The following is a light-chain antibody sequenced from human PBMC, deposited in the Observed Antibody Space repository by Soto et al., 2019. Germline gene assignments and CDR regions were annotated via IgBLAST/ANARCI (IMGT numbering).Light chain of an antibody. CDR1: QRVGSW. CDR2: EAS. Sequence: DIQMTQSPSALSASVGDRVTITCRASQRVGSWLAWYQQKPGKAPNLLIYEASSLQGGVPSRFSGSGSGTEFTLTISSLQPDEYASYYCQDYNNYPWTFGQGTKVDIK. CDR3: QDYNNYPWT. V-gene: IGKV1-5*03. J-gene: IGKJ1*01.